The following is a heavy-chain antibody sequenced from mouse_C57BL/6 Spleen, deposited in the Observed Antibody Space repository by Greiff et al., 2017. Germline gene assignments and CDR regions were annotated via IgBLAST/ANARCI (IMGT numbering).Heavy chain of an antibody. V-gene: IGHV3-6*01. CDR3: ARDPSTMVTRGFAY. CDR1: GYSITSGYY. D-gene: IGHD2-2*01. J-gene: IGHJ3*01. Sequence: EVKLMESGPGLVKPSQSLSLTCSVTGYSITSGYYWNWIRQFPGNKLEWMGYISYDGSNNYNPSLKNRISITRDTSKNQFFLKLNSVTTEDTATYYCARDPSTMVTRGFAYWGQGTLVTVSA. CDR2: ISYDGSN.